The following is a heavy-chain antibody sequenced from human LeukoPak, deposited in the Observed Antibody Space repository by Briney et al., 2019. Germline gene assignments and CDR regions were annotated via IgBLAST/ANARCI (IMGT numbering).Heavy chain of an antibody. D-gene: IGHD2-21*02. CDR2: ISAYNGNT. CDR1: GYTFTSYG. V-gene: IGHV1-18*01. Sequence: ASVKVSCKASGYTFTSYGISWVRQAPGQGLEWMGWISAYNGNTNYAQKLRGRVTMTTDTSTSTAYMELRSLRSDDTAVYYCARDPRLSSVTATGLYFDYWGQGTLVTVSS. J-gene: IGHJ4*02. CDR3: ARDPRLSSVTATGLYFDY.